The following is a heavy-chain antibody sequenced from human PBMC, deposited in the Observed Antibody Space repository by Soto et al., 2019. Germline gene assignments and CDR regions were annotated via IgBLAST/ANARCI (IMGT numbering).Heavy chain of an antibody. V-gene: IGHV3-43*01. D-gene: IGHD5-18*01. CDR2: ISWDGGST. CDR3: AKEASYGLPSLDY. J-gene: IGHJ4*02. CDR1: GFTFDDYT. Sequence: EVQLVESGGVVVQPGGSLRLSCAASGFTFDDYTMHWVRQAPGKGLEWVSLISWDGGSTYYADSVKGRFTISRDNSKNSLYLQMNSLRTEDTALYYCAKEASYGLPSLDYRGQGTLVTVSS.